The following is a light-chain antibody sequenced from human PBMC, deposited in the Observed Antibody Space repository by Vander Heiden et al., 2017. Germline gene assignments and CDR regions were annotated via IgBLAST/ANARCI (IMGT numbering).Light chain of an antibody. CDR1: QSVSSN. CDR3: QQYNEWGRT. CDR2: AAS. J-gene: IGKJ1*01. Sequence: TQSPATLSVSPGERATLSCRASQSVSSNLAGYQQKPGQAPRFLIYAASTRATGIPARLSGSGCGTEFTLTSSNLQSEDFAVYYWQQYNEWGRTFGQGTKVEIK. V-gene: IGKV3-15*01.